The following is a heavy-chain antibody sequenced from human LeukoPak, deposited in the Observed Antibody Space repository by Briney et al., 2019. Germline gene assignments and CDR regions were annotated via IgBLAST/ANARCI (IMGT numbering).Heavy chain of an antibody. CDR2: IYSGGST. CDR3: ARDGYNYARLDY. CDR1: GFTVSSNY. V-gene: IGHV3-66*01. D-gene: IGHD5-24*01. J-gene: IGHJ4*02. Sequence: GGSLRLSCAASGFTVSSNYMSWVRQAPGKGLEWVSVIYSGGSTYYADSVKGRFTISRDNSKNTLYLQMNSLRAEDTAVYYCARDGYNYARLDYWGQGTLVTVSS.